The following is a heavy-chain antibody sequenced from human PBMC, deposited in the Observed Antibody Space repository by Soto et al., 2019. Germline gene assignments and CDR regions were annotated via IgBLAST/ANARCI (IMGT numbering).Heavy chain of an antibody. CDR3: ARRLVGIGWFDP. J-gene: IGHJ5*02. CDR2: IKQDGSEK. V-gene: IGHV3-7*01. D-gene: IGHD6-6*01. CDR1: GVTFSSYW. Sequence: SGGSLRLCCSASGVTFSSYWMSWVRQAPGKGLEWVANIKQDGSEKYYVDSVKGRFTISRDNAKNSLYLQMNSLRAEDTAVYYCARRLVGIGWFDPWGQGTLVTVPS.